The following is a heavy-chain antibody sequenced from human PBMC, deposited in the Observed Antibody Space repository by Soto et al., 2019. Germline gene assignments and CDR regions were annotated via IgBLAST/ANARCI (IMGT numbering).Heavy chain of an antibody. CDR3: AREKVVVVPAAIPSLDYGMDV. J-gene: IGHJ6*02. Sequence: QVQLVQSGAEVKKPGSSVKVSCKASGGTFSSYAISWVRQAPGQGLEWMGGIIPIFGTANYAQKFQGRATITADESTSTAYMELSSLRSEDTAVYYCAREKVVVVPAAIPSLDYGMDVWGQGTTVTVSS. D-gene: IGHD2-2*01. CDR2: IIPIFGTA. CDR1: GGTFSSYA. V-gene: IGHV1-69*01.